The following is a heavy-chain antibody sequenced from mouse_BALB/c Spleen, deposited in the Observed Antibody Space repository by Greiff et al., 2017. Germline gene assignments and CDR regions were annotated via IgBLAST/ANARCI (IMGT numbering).Heavy chain of an antibody. D-gene: IGHD2-14*01. CDR1: GYAFTNYL. J-gene: IGHJ1*01. V-gene: IGHV1-54*01. CDR2: INPGSGGT. CDR3: ARAYRYDWYFDV. Sequence: VQLQQSGAELVRPGTSVKVSCKASGYAFTNYLIEWVKQRPGQGLEWIGVINPGSGGTNYNEKFKGKATLTADKSSSTAYMQRSSLTSDDSAVYFCARAYRYDWYFDVWGAGTTVTVSS.